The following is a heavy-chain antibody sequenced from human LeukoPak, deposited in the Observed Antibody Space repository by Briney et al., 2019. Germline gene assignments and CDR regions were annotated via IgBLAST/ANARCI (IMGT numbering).Heavy chain of an antibody. Sequence: NPSETLSLTCTVSGASISTYYWSWIRQPPGKGLEWIGYIYYSGSTNYNPSLKSRVTISVDTSKNQFSLKLSSVTAADTAVYYCARRSGSYTGMWYFDLWGRGTLVTGSS. CDR3: ARRSGSYTGMWYFDL. J-gene: IGHJ2*01. D-gene: IGHD1-26*01. CDR2: IYYSGST. CDR1: GASISTYY. V-gene: IGHV4-59*01.